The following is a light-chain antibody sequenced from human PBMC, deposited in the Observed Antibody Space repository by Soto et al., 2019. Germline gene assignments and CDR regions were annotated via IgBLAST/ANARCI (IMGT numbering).Light chain of an antibody. Sequence: QSVLTQPASVSGSPGQSITISCTGTSSDVGGHNYVSWYQQHPGKAPKLIIYEVSIRPSGVSNRFSGSKSGNTASLTISGLQAEDEADYYRVSHRGYDFCVFGTGTKVTVL. V-gene: IGLV2-14*01. CDR3: VSHRGYDFCV. CDR1: SSDVGGHNY. J-gene: IGLJ1*01. CDR2: EVS.